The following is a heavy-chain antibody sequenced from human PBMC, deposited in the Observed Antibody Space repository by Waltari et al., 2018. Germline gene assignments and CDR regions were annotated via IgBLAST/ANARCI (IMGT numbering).Heavy chain of an antibody. Sequence: QVQLQQWGAGLLKPSETLSLTCAVYGGSFSGYYWSWIRQPPGKGLEWIGEINHSGSTNYNPSLKSRVTISVDTSKNQFSLKLSAVTAADTAVYYCARGSGIAVAGTELYGYWGQGTLVTVSS. CDR1: GGSFSGYY. J-gene: IGHJ4*02. D-gene: IGHD6-19*01. CDR2: INHSGST. CDR3: ARGSGIAVAGTELYGY. V-gene: IGHV4-34*01.